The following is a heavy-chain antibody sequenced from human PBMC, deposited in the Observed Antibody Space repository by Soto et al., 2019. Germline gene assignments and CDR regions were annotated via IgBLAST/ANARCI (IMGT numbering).Heavy chain of an antibody. D-gene: IGHD5-12*01. CDR1: GYTFTDYW. CDR3: ARRSDRGYGYGPDY. Sequence: EVQLVQSGAEVKKPGESLKISCKGSGYTFTDYWIGWVRQMPGKGLAWIGIIYPGDSDVRYRQSFQGLVTISADKSIRTDYLRWTSLKTSDSAMFCCARRSDRGYGYGPDYWGRGTLVTVAS. J-gene: IGHJ4*02. CDR2: IYPGDSDV. V-gene: IGHV5-51*03.